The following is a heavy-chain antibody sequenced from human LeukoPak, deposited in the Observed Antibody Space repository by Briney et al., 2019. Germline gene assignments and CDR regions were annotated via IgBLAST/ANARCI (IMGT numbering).Heavy chain of an antibody. V-gene: IGHV1-18*01. CDR3: ARRNLPYYYDSSGPLFDY. CDR1: GYTFTSYG. CDR2: ISAYNSNT. D-gene: IGHD3-22*01. J-gene: IGHJ4*02. Sequence: GASVKVSCKASGYTFTSYGISWVRQAPGQGLEWMGWISAYNSNTNYEQKLQGRVTMTTDTSTSTAYMELRSLRSDDTAVYYCARRNLPYYYDSSGPLFDYWGQGTLVTVSS.